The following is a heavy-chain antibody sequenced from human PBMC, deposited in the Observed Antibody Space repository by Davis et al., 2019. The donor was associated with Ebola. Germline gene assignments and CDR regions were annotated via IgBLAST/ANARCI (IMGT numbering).Heavy chain of an antibody. CDR1: GFTFTHYA. CDR2: ISYDGRNK. V-gene: IGHV3-30*04. D-gene: IGHD5-12*01. CDR3: GSGYSGFDYWIDY. Sequence: GESLKISCAASGFTFTHYAMHWVRQAPGTGLAWVAVISYDGRNKYYADSVKGRFTISRDNSKNTLYLQMNSLRTEDTAVYYCGSGYSGFDYWIDYWGQGTLVTVSS. J-gene: IGHJ4*02.